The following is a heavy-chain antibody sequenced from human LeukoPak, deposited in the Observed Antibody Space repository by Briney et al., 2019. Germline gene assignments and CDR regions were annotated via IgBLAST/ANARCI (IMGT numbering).Heavy chain of an antibody. Sequence: GGSLRLSCAASGFTFSSYSMNWVRQAPGKGLEWVSSITFSSTYIYYADSVNGRITISRDNAKNSLYLQMNSLRAEDTAVYYCARDKYLGITMARGDFDYWGQGTLVTVSS. CDR1: GFTFSSYS. D-gene: IGHD3-10*01. CDR2: ITFSSTYI. V-gene: IGHV3-21*01. J-gene: IGHJ4*02. CDR3: ARDKYLGITMARGDFDY.